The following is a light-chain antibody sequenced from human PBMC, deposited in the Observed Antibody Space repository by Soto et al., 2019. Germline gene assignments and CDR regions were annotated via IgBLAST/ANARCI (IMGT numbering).Light chain of an antibody. J-gene: IGLJ1*01. V-gene: IGLV2-14*01. CDR3: SSYTSSSTPSYV. CDR1: SSDVDGYNY. Sequence: QSALTQPASVSGSPGQSITISCTGTSSDVDGYNYVSWYQQHPGKAPKLMIYDVSNRPSGVSNLFSGSKSGNTASLTISGLQAEDEADYYCSSYTSSSTPSYVFGTGTKVTVL. CDR2: DVS.